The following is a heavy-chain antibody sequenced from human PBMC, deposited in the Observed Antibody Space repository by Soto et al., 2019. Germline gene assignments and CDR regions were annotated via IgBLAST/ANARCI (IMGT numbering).Heavy chain of an antibody. Sequence: PSETLSLTCAVYGGSFSGYYWSWSRQPPGKGLEWIGEINHSGSTNYNPSLESRVTISVDTPKNQFSLELSSVTAADTAVYSCARHPGYCSGSSCYGYYTMDVWGQGTTVTVSS. CDR3: ARHPGYCSGSSCYGYYTMDV. CDR2: INHSGST. V-gene: IGHV4-34*01. J-gene: IGHJ6*02. CDR1: GGSFSGYY. D-gene: IGHD2-2*01.